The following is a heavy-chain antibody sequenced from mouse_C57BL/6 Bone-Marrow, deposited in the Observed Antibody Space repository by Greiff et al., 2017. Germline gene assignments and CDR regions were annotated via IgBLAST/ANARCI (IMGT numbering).Heavy chain of an antibody. D-gene: IGHD1-1*01. Sequence: QVTLKESGPGILQSSQTLSLTCSSSGFSLSTSGMGVSWIRQPSGKGLEWLAHIYWDDDKRYNPSLKSRLTISKDTSRNQLFLQITSVATADTDTYYCARRADSYGTYYFDYWGQGTTLTVSS. CDR2: IYWDDDK. CDR3: ARRADSYGTYYFDY. CDR1: GFSLSTSGMG. V-gene: IGHV8-12*01. J-gene: IGHJ2*01.